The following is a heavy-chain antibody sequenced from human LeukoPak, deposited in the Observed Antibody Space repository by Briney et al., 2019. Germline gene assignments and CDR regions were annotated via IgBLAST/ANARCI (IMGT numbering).Heavy chain of an antibody. Sequence: GGSLRLSCAASGFTFDDYAMHWVRQAPGKGLEWVSGISWNSGSIGYADSVKGRFTISRDNAKNSLYLQMNSLRAEDTALYYCAKLGAVGSFDYWGQGTLVTVSS. CDR1: GFTFDDYA. V-gene: IGHV3-9*01. J-gene: IGHJ4*02. CDR2: ISWNSGSI. D-gene: IGHD1-26*01. CDR3: AKLGAVGSFDY.